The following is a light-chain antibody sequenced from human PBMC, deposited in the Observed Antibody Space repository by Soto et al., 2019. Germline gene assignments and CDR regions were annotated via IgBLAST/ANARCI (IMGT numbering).Light chain of an antibody. V-gene: IGKV3-20*01. J-gene: IGKJ4*01. CDR3: QQSGSSPLT. CDR2: GAS. CDR1: QSVSNNY. Sequence: EXXLTQSPGTLSLSPGERATLSCRASQSVSNNYLAWYQQKPGQAPRLLIYGASNRATGIPDRFSGSGSATDFTLTISRLEPEDFAVYFCQQSGSSPLTFGGGTKVEIK.